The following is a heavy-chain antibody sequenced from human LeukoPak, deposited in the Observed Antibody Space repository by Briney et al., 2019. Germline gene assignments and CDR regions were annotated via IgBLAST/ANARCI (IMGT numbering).Heavy chain of an antibody. D-gene: IGHD1-1*01. CDR1: GGSIRTSSYY. V-gene: IGHV4-39*01. CDR2: IFYSGST. CDR3: ARHDMYKTRDPDY. J-gene: IGHJ4*02. Sequence: SETLSLTCTVSGGSIRTSSYYWGWIRQPPGKGLKWIGSIFYSGSTYYKPSLKSRVSMSVDTSKNQFSLRLTSVTAADTAVYYCARHDMYKTRDPDYWGQGTLVTVSS.